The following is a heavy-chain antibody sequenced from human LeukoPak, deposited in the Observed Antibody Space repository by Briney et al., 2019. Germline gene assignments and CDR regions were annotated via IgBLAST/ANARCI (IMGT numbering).Heavy chain of an antibody. CDR2: ISVSGGNT. V-gene: IGHV3-23*01. CDR3: ARSSSGYRFFDY. J-gene: IGHJ4*02. D-gene: IGHD3-22*01. CDR1: GFTFSSYA. Sequence: GGSLRLSCAASGFTFSSYAMSWVRQAPGKGLEWVSTISVSGGNTYYADSVKGRFTISRDNAKNSLYVQMNSLRDEDTAVYYCARSSSGYRFFDYWGQGALVTVSS.